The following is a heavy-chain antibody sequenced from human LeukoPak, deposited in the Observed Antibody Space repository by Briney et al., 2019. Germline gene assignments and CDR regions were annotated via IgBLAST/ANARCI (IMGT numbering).Heavy chain of an antibody. CDR1: GYTFTGYY. CDR2: INPNSGGT. CDR3: ARSIAVAGRDY. D-gene: IGHD6-19*01. J-gene: IGHJ4*02. V-gene: IGHV1-2*02. Sequence: ASVKVSCKASGYTFTGYYMHWVRQAPGQGLEWMGWINPNSGGTNYAQKFQGRVTMTRDTSISTAYMELSSLRSEDTAVYYCARSIAVAGRDYWGQGTLVTVSS.